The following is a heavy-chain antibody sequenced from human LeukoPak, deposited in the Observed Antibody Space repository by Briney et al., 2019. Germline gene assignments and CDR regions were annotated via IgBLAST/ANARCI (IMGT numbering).Heavy chain of an antibody. CDR3: ARVDCSSTSCYIWFDP. CDR2: VNRDGSST. V-gene: IGHV3-74*01. CDR1: GFTVSSNY. J-gene: IGHJ5*02. D-gene: IGHD2-2*02. Sequence: PGGSLRLSCAASGFTVSSNYMSWVRQAPGRGLVWVSRVNRDGSSTNYADSVKGRFTISRDNAKNTVYLQMNSLRAEDTAVYYCARVDCSSTSCYIWFDPWGQGTLVTVSS.